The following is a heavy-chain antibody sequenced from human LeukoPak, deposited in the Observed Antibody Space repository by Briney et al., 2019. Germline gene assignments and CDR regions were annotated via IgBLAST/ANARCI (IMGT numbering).Heavy chain of an antibody. Sequence: SETLSLTCAVYGGSFSGYYWTLIRQPPGKGLEWIVEINYSGSTNYNPSLKSRVTISVDTSKNQFSLKLSSVTAADTAVYYCARGQASSWYLRGRYHWFDPWGQGTPVTVSS. J-gene: IGHJ5*02. CDR1: GGSFSGYY. V-gene: IGHV4-34*01. D-gene: IGHD6-13*01. CDR2: INYSGST. CDR3: ARGQASSWYLRGRYHWFDP.